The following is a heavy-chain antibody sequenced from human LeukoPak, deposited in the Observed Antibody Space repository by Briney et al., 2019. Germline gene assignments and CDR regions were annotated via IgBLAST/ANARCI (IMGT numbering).Heavy chain of an antibody. CDR2: IYHSGST. CDR3: ASFQSRITIFGVAPGSDY. D-gene: IGHD3-3*01. Sequence: TSETLSLTCTVSGGSISSGDYYWSWIRQPPGKGLEWIGYIYHSGSTYYNPSLKSRVTISVDRSKNQFSLKLSSVTAADTAVYYCASFQSRITIFGVAPGSDYWGQGTLVTVSS. V-gene: IGHV4-30-2*01. J-gene: IGHJ4*02. CDR1: GGSISSGDYY.